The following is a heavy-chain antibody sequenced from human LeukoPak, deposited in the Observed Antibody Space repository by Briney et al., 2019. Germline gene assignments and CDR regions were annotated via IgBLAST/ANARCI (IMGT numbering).Heavy chain of an antibody. J-gene: IGHJ5*02. V-gene: IGHV4-34*01. CDR3: ATDQVVGSTRYSWFDP. Sequence: PSETLSLTCAVYNGSFSGYYWSWIRQPPGKGLEWIGEIYHSGSTNYNPSLKSRVTISVDKSKNQFSLKLSSVTAADTAVYYCATDQVVGSTRYSWFDPWGQGTLVTVSS. D-gene: IGHD1-26*01. CDR1: NGSFSGYY. CDR2: IYHSGST.